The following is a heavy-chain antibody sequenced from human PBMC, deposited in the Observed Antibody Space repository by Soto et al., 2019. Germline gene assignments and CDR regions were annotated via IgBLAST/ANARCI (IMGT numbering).Heavy chain of an antibody. CDR2: SFYSGNT. CDR1: GGSISSDDYY. V-gene: IGHV4-30-4*01. Sequence: PSETLSLTCTVSGGSISSDDYYWNWIRQPPGEGLEWIGYSFYSGNTYYNPSLKSRVTISVDTSKNKFSLSLTSVTAADTAVYYCVRDVSSMWPTGHFTAAGYFDSWGQGVLVTVSS. D-gene: IGHD2-2*01. CDR3: VRDVSSMWPTGHFTAAGYFDS. J-gene: IGHJ4*02.